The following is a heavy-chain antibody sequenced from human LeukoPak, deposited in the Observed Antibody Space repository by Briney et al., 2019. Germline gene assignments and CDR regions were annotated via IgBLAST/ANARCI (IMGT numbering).Heavy chain of an antibody. CDR2: INPSGGST. Sequence: ASVKVSCKASGYTFTSYYMHWVRQAPGQRLEWMEIINPSGGSTSYAQKFQGRVTMTRDTSTSTVYMELSSLRSEDTAVYYCARGPGGYCDSSGLYYFDYWGQGTLVTVSS. V-gene: IGHV1-46*03. D-gene: IGHD3-22*01. CDR1: GYTFTSYY. J-gene: IGHJ4*02. CDR3: ARGPGGYCDSSGLYYFDY.